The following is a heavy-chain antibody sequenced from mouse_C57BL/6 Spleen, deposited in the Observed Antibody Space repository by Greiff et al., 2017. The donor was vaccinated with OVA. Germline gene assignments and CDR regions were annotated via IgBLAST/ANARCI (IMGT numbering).Heavy chain of an antibody. CDR2: IWRGGST. J-gene: IGHJ1*03. Sequence: VKLVESGPGLVQPSQSLSITCTASGFSLTSYGVHWVRQSPGKGLEWLGVIWRGGSTDYNAAFMSRLSITKDNSKSQVFFKMNSLQADDTAIYYCAKNGGFDYDWYFDVWGTGTTVTVSS. D-gene: IGHD2-4*01. CDR1: GFSLTSYG. V-gene: IGHV2-5*01. CDR3: AKNGGFDYDWYFDV.